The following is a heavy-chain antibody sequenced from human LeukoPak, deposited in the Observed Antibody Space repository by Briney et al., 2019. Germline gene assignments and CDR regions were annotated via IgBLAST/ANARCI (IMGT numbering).Heavy chain of an antibody. J-gene: IGHJ6*02. CDR3: VRDTAVATGYGMDV. V-gene: IGHV1-8*01. CDR2: MNPNSGNT. D-gene: IGHD6-19*01. Sequence: ASVKVSCKASGYTFTSYDINWVRQATGQGLEWMGWMNPNSGNTGYAQKFQGRVTMTRNTSISTAYMELSSLRSEDTAVYYCVRDTAVATGYGMDVWGQGTTVTVSS. CDR1: GYTFTSYD.